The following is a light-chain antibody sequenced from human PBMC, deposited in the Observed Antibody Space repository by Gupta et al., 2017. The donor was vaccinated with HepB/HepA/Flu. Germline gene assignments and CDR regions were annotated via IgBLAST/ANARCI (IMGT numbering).Light chain of an antibody. J-gene: IGKJ2*01. Sequence: EIVMTQSPATLSVSPGERTTLSCRASQSVYSNLAWYQQKPGQAPRLLIYGKSTRATGFPARFSGSESGTEFTLTISSLQSEDFALYYCQQYQNWPYTFGQGTKLEIK. CDR1: QSVYSN. V-gene: IGKV3-15*01. CDR2: GKS. CDR3: QQYQNWPYT.